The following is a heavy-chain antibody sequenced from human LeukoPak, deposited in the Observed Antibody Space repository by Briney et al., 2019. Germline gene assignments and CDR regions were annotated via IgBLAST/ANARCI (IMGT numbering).Heavy chain of an antibody. D-gene: IGHD3-10*01. CDR1: GYSISRGYY. J-gene: IGHJ4*02. CDR2: IYHIGST. Sequence: SETLSLTCGVSGYSISRGYYCACIRQPPGKGLEWIGTIYHIGSTYYTPSLGSRVTISVDTSKNEFSLNLKSVTAADTAVYYCARAGWIITSGIDYWGQGALVTVSS. V-gene: IGHV4-38-2*01. CDR3: ARAGWIITSGIDY.